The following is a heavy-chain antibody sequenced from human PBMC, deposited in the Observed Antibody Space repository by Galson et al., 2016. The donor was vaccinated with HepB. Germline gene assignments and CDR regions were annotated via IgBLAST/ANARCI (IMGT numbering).Heavy chain of an antibody. J-gene: IGHJ6*02. Sequence: SLRLSCAASGFTFSNAWTNWVRQAPGKGLEWVGRIKRKTDGGTTYYAAPVKGRFIISRDDSKNTLYLQMNSLKTEDTALYYCTTADISDWYGRDMVVWGQGTTVTVSS. CDR2: IKRKTDGGTT. D-gene: IGHD6-19*01. CDR3: TTADISDWYGRDMVV. V-gene: IGHV3-15*07. CDR1: GFTFSNAW.